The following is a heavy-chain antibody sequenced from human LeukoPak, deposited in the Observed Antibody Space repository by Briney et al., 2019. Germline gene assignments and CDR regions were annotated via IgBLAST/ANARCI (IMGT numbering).Heavy chain of an antibody. CDR3: AREGDFDSRGLFDY. Sequence: SGTLSLTCAVSGGSISSSNWWSWVRQPPGKGLEWIGEIYHSESTNYNPSLKSRVTMSVDKSKNQFSLKLTSVTAADTAVYYCAREGDFDSRGLFDYWGQGTLVTVSS. CDR1: GGSISSSNW. CDR2: IYHSEST. V-gene: IGHV4-4*02. D-gene: IGHD3-9*01. J-gene: IGHJ4*02.